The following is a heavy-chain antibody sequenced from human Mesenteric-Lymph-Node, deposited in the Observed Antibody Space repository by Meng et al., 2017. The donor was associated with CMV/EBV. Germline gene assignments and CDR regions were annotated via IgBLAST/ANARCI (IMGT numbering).Heavy chain of an antibody. J-gene: IGHJ4*02. CDR3: AKAWSNHYFDY. CDR1: GFTFSSYG. D-gene: IGHD3-3*01. CDR2: IYSGGST. Sequence: GESLKISCAASGFTFSSYGMHWVRQAPGKGLEWVSVIYSGGSTYYADSVKGRFTISRDDSKNTLYLHMNSLRAEDTAVYYCAKAWSNHYFDYWGQGTLVTVSS. V-gene: IGHV3-NL1*01.